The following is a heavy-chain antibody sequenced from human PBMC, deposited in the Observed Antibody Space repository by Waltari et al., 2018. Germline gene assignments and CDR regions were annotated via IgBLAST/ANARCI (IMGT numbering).Heavy chain of an antibody. D-gene: IGHD2-15*01. CDR2: ISFDGLDK. CDR3: AKANRHSGQDNWFDP. Sequence: QGQLVESGGGVVQPGRSLRLTCTASGSIFSNHGMHWVRQAPGKGVEWVAVISFDGLDKRYADSVKGRFTISRDNSKNTLFLELNSLTTDDTGVYFCAKANRHSGQDNWFDPWGHGAPVTVSS. CDR1: GSIFSNHG. V-gene: IGHV3-30*18. J-gene: IGHJ5*02.